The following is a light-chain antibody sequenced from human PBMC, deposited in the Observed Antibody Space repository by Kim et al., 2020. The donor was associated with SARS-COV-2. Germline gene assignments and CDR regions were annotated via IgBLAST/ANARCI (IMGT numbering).Light chain of an antibody. CDR3: QQASTYPLS. J-gene: IGKJ4*01. Sequence: DIQMTQSPSSVSASVGERVTMTCRASQGIGRWLAWYQQKPGKAPKLLIYPASSLQSAVPSRFSGSGSETEFTLTITTLQPEDAAIYYCQQASTYPLSFAGGTKVEI. CDR1: QGIGRW. CDR2: PAS. V-gene: IGKV1-12*01.